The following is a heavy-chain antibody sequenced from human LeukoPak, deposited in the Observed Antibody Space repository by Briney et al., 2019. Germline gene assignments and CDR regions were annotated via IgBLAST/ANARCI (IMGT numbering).Heavy chain of an antibody. CDR3: ARGLSSSGSYWYYFDY. J-gene: IGHJ4*02. D-gene: IGHD1-26*01. Sequence: TLSLTCIVSGGSINSGSYYWSWIRQPAGKGLEWIGRIYTSGSTNYNPSLKSRVTISVDTSKNQFPLKLSSVTAADTAVYYCARGLSSSGSYWYYFDYWGQGTLVAVSS. CDR2: IYTSGST. CDR1: GGSINSGSYY. V-gene: IGHV4-61*02.